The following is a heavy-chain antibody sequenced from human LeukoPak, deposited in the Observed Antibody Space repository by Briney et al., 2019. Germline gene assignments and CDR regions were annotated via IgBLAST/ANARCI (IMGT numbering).Heavy chain of an antibody. CDR1: GFTLSSYW. J-gene: IGHJ4*02. CDR3: ARVGGRDLAFDY. CDR2: IKQDGSEK. D-gene: IGHD1-26*01. V-gene: IGHV3-7*01. Sequence: PGGSLRLSCAASGFTLSSYWMSGVRQAPGKGLEWVANIKQDGSEKYYVDSVKGRFTISRDNAKNSLYLQMNSLRAEDTAVYYCARVGGRDLAFDYWGQGTLVTVSS.